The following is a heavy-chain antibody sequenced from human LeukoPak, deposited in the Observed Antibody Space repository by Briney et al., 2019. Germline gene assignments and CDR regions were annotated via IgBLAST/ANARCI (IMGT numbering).Heavy chain of an antibody. J-gene: IGHJ4*02. CDR1: GFTFSSYT. CDR3: ARDPYAGIMITFGGVIERDY. Sequence: GGSLRLSCAASGFTFSSYTMNWVRQAPGKGLEWVSSISSSSSNIYYADSVKGRFTISRDNAKNSLYLQMTSLRAEDTAVYYCARDPYAGIMITFGGVIERDYWGQGTLVTVSS. D-gene: IGHD3-16*01. CDR2: ISSSSSNI. V-gene: IGHV3-21*01.